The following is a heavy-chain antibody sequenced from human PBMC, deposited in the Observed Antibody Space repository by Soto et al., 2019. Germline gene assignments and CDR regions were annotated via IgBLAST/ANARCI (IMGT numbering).Heavy chain of an antibody. J-gene: IGHJ3*02. D-gene: IGHD2-15*01. Sequence: QVPLVQSGAEVKKPGASVKVSCKASGYTFTSYGISWVRQAPGQGLEWMGWISAYNGNTNYAQKLQGRVTMTTDASTSTAYMELRSLRSDDTAVYYCARVVILVYCSGGSCYGQPHDAFDIWGQGTMLTVSS. CDR3: ARVVILVYCSGGSCYGQPHDAFDI. V-gene: IGHV1-18*01. CDR1: GYTFTSYG. CDR2: ISAYNGNT.